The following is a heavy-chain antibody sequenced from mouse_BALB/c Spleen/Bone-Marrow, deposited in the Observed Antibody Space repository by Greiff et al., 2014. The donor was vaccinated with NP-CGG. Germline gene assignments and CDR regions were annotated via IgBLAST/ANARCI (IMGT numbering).Heavy chain of an antibody. D-gene: IGHD1-1*01. CDR2: ISNGGGST. V-gene: IGHV5-12-2*01. CDR1: GFTFSSYT. J-gene: IGHJ2*01. CDR3: ARLITTYFDY. Sequence: VQLKESGGGLVRPGGSLKLSCAASGFTFSSYTMSWVRQTPEKRLEWVAYISNGGGSTYYPDTVKGRFTISRDNAKNTLYLQMSSLKSEDTAMYYCARLITTYFDYWGQGTTLTVSS.